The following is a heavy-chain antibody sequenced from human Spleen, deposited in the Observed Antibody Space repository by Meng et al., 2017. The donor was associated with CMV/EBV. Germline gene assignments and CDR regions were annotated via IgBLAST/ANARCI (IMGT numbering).Heavy chain of an antibody. CDR3: ARDRGDGSSGLY. Sequence: CAVSGGSISSSNWWSWVRQPPGKGLEWIGEIYHSGSTNYNPSLKSRVTISVDKSKNQFSLKLSSVTAADTAVYYCARDRGDGSSGLYWGQGTLVTVSS. J-gene: IGHJ4*02. CDR1: GGSISSSNW. D-gene: IGHD6-13*01. CDR2: IYHSGST. V-gene: IGHV4-4*02.